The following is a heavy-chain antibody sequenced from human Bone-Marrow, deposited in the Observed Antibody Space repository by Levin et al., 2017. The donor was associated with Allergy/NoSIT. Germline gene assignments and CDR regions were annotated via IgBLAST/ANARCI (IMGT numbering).Heavy chain of an antibody. J-gene: IGHJ6*02. V-gene: IGHV3-30*04. Sequence: GGSLRLSCAASGFIFSTYAFHWVRQAPGKGLEWVAVISSDGSKKYYADSVKGRFTISRENSKNILYLRINNLRTEDTAVYYCAREKDYGVGNGAYYGMNVWGQGTTVTASS. CDR1: GFIFSTYA. CDR3: AREKDYGVGNGAYYGMNV. CDR2: ISSDGSKK. D-gene: IGHD4-17*01.